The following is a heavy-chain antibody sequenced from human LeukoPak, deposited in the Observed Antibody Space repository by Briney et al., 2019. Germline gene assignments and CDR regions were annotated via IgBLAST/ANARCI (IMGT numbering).Heavy chain of an antibody. CDR2: ISYDGSNK. V-gene: IGHV3-30*03. J-gene: IGHJ3*02. CDR1: GFTFSSYG. CDR3: AREWSHDAFDI. D-gene: IGHD3-3*01. Sequence: GGSLRLSCAASGFTFSSYGMHWVRQAPGKGLEWVAVISYDGSNKYYADSVKGRFTISRDNSKNTLDLQMDSLRADDTAVYYCAREWSHDAFDIWGQGTMVTVSS.